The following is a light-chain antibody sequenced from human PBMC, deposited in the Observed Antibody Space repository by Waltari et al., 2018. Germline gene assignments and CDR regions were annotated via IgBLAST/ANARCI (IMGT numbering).Light chain of an antibody. J-gene: IGKJ3*01. Sequence: TCRASQSISNFLNWYQQKPGKAPKLLISATSTLQTGVPSRFNGSGSGTDFSLNISSLQPEDFATYYCQQSYSIPISFGPGTEVEIK. CDR2: ATS. CDR3: QQSYSIPIS. CDR1: QSISNF. V-gene: IGKV1-39*01.